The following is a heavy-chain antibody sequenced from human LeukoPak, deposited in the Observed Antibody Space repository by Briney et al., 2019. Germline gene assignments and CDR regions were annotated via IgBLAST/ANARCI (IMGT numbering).Heavy chain of an antibody. CDR3: ARDLDSSREDV. D-gene: IGHD3-22*01. J-gene: IGHJ6*02. CDR2: INAGNGNT. V-gene: IGHV1-3*01. Sequence: ASVKVSCKASGYTFTGYAMHWVRQAPGQRLEWMGWINAGNGNTKYSQKFQGRVTITRDTSASTAYMELSSLRSEDTAVYYCARDLDSSREDVWGQGTTVTVSS. CDR1: GYTFTGYA.